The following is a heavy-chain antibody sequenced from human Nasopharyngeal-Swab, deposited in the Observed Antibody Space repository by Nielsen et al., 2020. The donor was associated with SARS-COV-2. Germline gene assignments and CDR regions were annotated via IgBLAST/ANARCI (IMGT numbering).Heavy chain of an antibody. V-gene: IGHV3-43*01. CDR2: ISWDGGST. D-gene: IGHD6-6*01. CDR1: GFTFDDYT. J-gene: IGHJ6*02. Sequence: GVLKISCAASGFTFDDYTMHWVRQAPGKGLEWVSLISWDGGSTYYADSVKGRFTISRDNSKNSLYLQMNSLRTEDTALYYCAKAVYSSSAPYYYYGMDVWGQGTTVTVSS. CDR3: AKAVYSSSAPYYYYGMDV.